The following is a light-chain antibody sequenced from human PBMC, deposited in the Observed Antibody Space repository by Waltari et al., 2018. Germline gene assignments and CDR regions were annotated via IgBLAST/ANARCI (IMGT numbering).Light chain of an antibody. J-gene: IGKJ5*01. CDR3: QQRSNWPPKIT. V-gene: IGKV3-11*01. CDR2: DAS. Sequence: IVLTQSPATLSLSPGERATLSFRASQSVSSYLAWYQQKHGQAPRLLIYDASNRATGIPARFSGSGSGTDFTLTISSLEPEDFAVYYCQQRSNWPPKITFGQGTRLEIK. CDR1: QSVSSY.